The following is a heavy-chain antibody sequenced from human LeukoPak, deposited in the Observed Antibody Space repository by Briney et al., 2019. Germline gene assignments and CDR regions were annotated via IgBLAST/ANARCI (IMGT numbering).Heavy chain of an antibody. Sequence: SETLSLTCAVYGGSFSGYYWSWIRQPPGKGLEWIGEINHSGSTNYNPSLKSRVTISVDTSKNQFSLKLSSVTAADTAVYYCARGRTYYYDSSGYRPWGQGTLVTVSS. CDR3: ARGRTYYYDSSGYRP. V-gene: IGHV4-34*01. CDR1: GGSFSGYY. D-gene: IGHD3-22*01. CDR2: INHSGST. J-gene: IGHJ5*02.